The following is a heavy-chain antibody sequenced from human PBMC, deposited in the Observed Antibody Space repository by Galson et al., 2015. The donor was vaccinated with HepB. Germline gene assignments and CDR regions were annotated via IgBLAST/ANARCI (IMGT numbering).Heavy chain of an antibody. CDR3: AEVYGTVTTSPIYYYYYGMDV. J-gene: IGHJ6*02. Sequence: SLRLSCAASGFTFSSYAMSWVRQAPGKGLEWVSAISGSGGSTYYADSVKGRFTISRDNSKNTLYLQMNSRRAEDTAVYYCAEVYGTVTTSPIYYYYYGMDVWGQGTTVTVSS. CDR1: GFTFSSYA. CDR2: ISGSGGST. V-gene: IGHV3-23*01. D-gene: IGHD4-17*01.